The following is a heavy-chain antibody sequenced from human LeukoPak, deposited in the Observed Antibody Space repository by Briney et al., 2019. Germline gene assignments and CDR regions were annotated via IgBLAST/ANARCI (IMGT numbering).Heavy chain of an antibody. CDR3: AVGKPGLGGYP. Sequence: PGGSLRLSCAASGFTFSSYPMSWVRQAPGKGLEWVSGISGSGSSTYYADSVKGRFTISRDNSKNTLYLQMNSLIAEDTAVYYCAVGKPGLGGYPWGQGTLVTVSS. V-gene: IGHV3-23*01. CDR1: GFTFSSYP. J-gene: IGHJ5*02. D-gene: IGHD4-23*01. CDR2: ISGSGSST.